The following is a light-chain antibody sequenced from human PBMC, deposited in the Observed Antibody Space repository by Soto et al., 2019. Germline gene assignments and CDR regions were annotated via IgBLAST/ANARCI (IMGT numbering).Light chain of an antibody. Sequence: ELVMTQSPATLSVSPGERATLSCRASQFVSTNLAWYQQRPGQAPRLLIYGASTRATGIPVRFSGSASGTEFTLTISSLQSEDVTVYYCQQYNKWPLTFGQGTKVDIK. CDR1: QFVSTN. CDR3: QQYNKWPLT. CDR2: GAS. J-gene: IGKJ1*01. V-gene: IGKV3-15*01.